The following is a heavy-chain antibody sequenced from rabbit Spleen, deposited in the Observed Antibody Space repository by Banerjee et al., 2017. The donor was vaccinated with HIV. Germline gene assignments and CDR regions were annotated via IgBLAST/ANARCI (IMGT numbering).Heavy chain of an antibody. CDR3: ARYSDSGGYMDL. D-gene: IGHD1-1*01. Sequence: EESGGDLVKPEGSLTLTCTASGFSFSSSYWICWVRQAPGKGLEWIACIYPDYGSTDYASWVNGRFTISSNTNQNTVSLQVTTLTAADTATYFCARYSDSGGYMDLWGPGTLVTVS. CDR2: IYPDYGST. J-gene: IGHJ4*01. CDR1: GFSFSSSYW. V-gene: IGHV1S45*01.